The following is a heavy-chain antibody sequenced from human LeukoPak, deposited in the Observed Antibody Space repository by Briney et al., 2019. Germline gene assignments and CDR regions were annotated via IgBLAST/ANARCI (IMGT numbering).Heavy chain of an antibody. CDR3: ARDGGAVAGIGWFDP. J-gene: IGHJ3*01. D-gene: IGHD6-19*01. CDR1: GYTFTSYY. Sequence: ASVKVSCKASGYTFTSYYMHWVRQAPGQGLEWMGWINTDTRNPTYAQGFTGRFVFSLDTSVSTAYLQISSLKAEDTAVYYCARDGGAVAGIGWFDPWGQGTMVTVSS. V-gene: IGHV7-4-1*02. CDR2: INTDTRNP.